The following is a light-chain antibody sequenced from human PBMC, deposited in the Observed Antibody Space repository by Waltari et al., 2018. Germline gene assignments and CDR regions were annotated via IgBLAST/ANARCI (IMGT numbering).Light chain of an antibody. Sequence: EIVMTQSPATLSVSPGERATLSCRASQSVGNNLVWYQHKPGQAPTLLMYGASIRSVDFPSRFSGSGSGTEFTLTISGLQSEDFALYYCQQYYNWPRTFGQGTKVEIK. V-gene: IGKV3D-15*01. CDR3: QQYYNWPRT. J-gene: IGKJ1*01. CDR1: QSVGNN. CDR2: GAS.